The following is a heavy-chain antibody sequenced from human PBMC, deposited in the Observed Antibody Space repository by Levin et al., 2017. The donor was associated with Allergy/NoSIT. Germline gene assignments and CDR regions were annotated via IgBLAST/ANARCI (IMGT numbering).Heavy chain of an antibody. V-gene: IGHV3-23*01. Sequence: GGSLRLSCAASGFTFSSYAMSWVRQAPGKGLEWVSAISGSGGSTYYADSVKGRFTISRDNSKNTLYLQMNSLRAEDTAVYYCAKGKRITMIVVVSDAFDIWGQGTMVTVSS. CDR2: ISGSGGST. CDR3: AKGKRITMIVVVSDAFDI. J-gene: IGHJ3*02. CDR1: GFTFSSYA. D-gene: IGHD3-22*01.